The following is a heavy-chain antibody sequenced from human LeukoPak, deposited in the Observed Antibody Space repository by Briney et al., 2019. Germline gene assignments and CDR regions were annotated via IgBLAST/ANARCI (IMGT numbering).Heavy chain of an antibody. D-gene: IGHD2-2*01. CDR1: GFTFSSYD. J-gene: IGHJ6*03. Sequence: GGPQRLSCAASGFTFSSYDMHWVRQATGKGLEWVSAIGTAGDTYYPGSVKGRFTISRENAKNSLYLQMNSLRAGDTAVYYCARGSGYCSSTSFLIMDVWGKGPTVTVSS. CDR3: ARGSGYCSSTSFLIMDV. CDR2: IGTAGDT. V-gene: IGHV3-13*01.